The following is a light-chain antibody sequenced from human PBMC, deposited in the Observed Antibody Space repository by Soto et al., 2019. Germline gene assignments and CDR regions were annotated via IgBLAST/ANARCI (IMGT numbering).Light chain of an antibody. Sequence: LVLTQSPVTLALSVGDRATLSCRASQSVSTYLAWYRQKPGQPPRLLIYDTSNRVSGIPARFSGSRSGTEFTLTISSLEPEDFAVYYCHQRNTFGQGTRLEIK. CDR1: QSVSTY. J-gene: IGKJ5*01. CDR3: HQRNT. V-gene: IGKV3-11*01. CDR2: DTS.